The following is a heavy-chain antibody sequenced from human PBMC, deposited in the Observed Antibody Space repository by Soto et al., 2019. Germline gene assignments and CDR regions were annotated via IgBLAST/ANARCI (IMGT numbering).Heavy chain of an antibody. Sequence: EVQLLESGGGLVQPGGSLRLSCAASGFTFNTYAMNWVRQVPGKGLEWVASISGGGGSTYYAASVKGRFTISRDTSKNTLYLQMNSLSAEDTAVYYCAKGFIVVVTAIRPDDNFDVWGQGTMVTVSS. J-gene: IGHJ3*01. D-gene: IGHD2-21*02. CDR1: GFTFNTYA. CDR3: AKGFIVVVTAIRPDDNFDV. V-gene: IGHV3-23*01. CDR2: ISGGGGST.